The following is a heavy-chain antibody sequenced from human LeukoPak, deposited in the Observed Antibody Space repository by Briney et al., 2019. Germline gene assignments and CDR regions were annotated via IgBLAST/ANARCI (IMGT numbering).Heavy chain of an antibody. Sequence: PGGSLRLSCAASGFTFSSYAMTWVRQAPGRGLEWVSTITTTGGSTDYADSVKGRFTISRDNSKNTLYLQMNSLRVEDTAVYYCAKATGVIGHFYFDSWGQGTLVTVSS. D-gene: IGHD2-8*01. V-gene: IGHV3-23*01. CDR1: GFTFSSYA. CDR3: AKATGVIGHFYFDS. CDR2: ITTTGGST. J-gene: IGHJ4*02.